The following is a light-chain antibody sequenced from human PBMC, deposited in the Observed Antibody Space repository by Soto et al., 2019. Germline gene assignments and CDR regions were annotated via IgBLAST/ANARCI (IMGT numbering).Light chain of an antibody. Sequence: QSVLTQPASVSGSPGQSITISCTGTSSDVGSYDLVFWYQQHPGKAPKRMIYVFSKRPSGVSNRFSGSKSGNTASLTISGIQFEGEADHYSCSYAGSSTLVFGPGTKVTGL. CDR1: SSDVGSYDL. V-gene: IGLV2-23*02. CDR3: CSYAGSSTLV. CDR2: VFS. J-gene: IGLJ1*01.